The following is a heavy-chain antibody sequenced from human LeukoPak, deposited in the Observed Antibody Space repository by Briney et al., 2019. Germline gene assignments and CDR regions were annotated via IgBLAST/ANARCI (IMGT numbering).Heavy chain of an antibody. CDR2: IYSGGST. CDR3: ARVPYSSGTYDY. CDR1: GFTVSSNF. V-gene: IGHV3-53*01. Sequence: GGSLRLSCAASGFTVSSNFMSWVRQAPGKGLEWVSFIYSGGSTYYADSVKGRFTISRDNSKNTLYLQMNSLRDGDTAVYYCARVPYSSGTYDYWGQGTLVTVSS. D-gene: IGHD6-19*01. J-gene: IGHJ4*02.